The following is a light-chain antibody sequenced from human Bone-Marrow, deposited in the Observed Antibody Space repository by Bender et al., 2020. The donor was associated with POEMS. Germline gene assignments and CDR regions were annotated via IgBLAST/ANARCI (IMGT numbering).Light chain of an antibody. V-gene: IGLV2-14*01. CDR3: SSYTSGSTYV. Sequence: QSALTQPASVSGSPGQSITISCSGTTSDFGGYNYVSWYQQHPGKAPKLMIYDVTYRPSGVSNRFSGSKSGNTASLTISGLQAEDEADYYCSSYTSGSTYVFGTGTKVTVL. J-gene: IGLJ1*01. CDR1: TSDFGGYNY. CDR2: DVT.